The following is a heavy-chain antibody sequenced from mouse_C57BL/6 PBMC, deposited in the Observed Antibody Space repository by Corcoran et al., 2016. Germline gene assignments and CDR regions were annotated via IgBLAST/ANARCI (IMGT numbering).Heavy chain of an antibody. CDR1: GFNIKDYY. D-gene: IGHD1-1*01. J-gene: IGHJ2*01. Sequence: EVQLQQSGAELVRPGASVKLSCTASGFNIKDYYMHWVKQRPEQGLEWIGRLDPEDGDTEYAPKFQGKATMTADTSSNTAYLQLSSLTSEDTAVYYCTTNYYGSSYFDYWGQGTTLTVSS. CDR2: LDPEDGDT. CDR3: TTNYYGSSYFDY. V-gene: IGHV14-1*01.